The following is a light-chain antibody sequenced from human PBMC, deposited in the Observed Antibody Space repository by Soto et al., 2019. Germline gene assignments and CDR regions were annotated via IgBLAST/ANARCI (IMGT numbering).Light chain of an antibody. CDR2: LGS. V-gene: IGKV2-28*01. CDR3: MQALQIPPT. CDR1: QSLLHSNGYNY. J-gene: IGKJ4*01. Sequence: DIVMIQSSLSLSVTPGEPASISCRSSQSLLHSNGYNYLDWYVQKPGQSPQVLIYLGSHRASGVPDRFSGSGSGTDFTLKISRVEAEDVGVYYCMQALQIPPTFGGGTKVEIK.